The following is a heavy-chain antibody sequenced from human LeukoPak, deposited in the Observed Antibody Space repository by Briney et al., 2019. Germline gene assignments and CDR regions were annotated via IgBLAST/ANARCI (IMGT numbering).Heavy chain of an antibody. V-gene: IGHV3-21*01. CDR1: GLTFSSYS. D-gene: IGHD2-15*01. CDR3: ARVTPVYCSGGSCYGKDFDY. J-gene: IGHJ4*02. CDR2: ISSSSYI. Sequence: GGSLKLSCAASGLTFSSYSMNWVRQAPGKGLEWVSSISSSSYIYYADSVKGRFTISRDNAKNSLYLQMNSLRAEDTAVYYCARVTPVYCSGGSCYGKDFDYWGQGTLVTVSS.